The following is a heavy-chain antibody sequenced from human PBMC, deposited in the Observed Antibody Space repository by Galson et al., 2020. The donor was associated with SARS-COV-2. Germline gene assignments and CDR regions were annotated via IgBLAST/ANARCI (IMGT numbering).Heavy chain of an antibody. CDR2: IWYDGSNK. CDR1: GFTFSSYG. D-gene: IGHD5-18*01. Sequence: GGFLRLSCAASGFTFSSYGMHWVRQAPGKGLEWVAVIWYDGSNKYYADSVKGRFTISRDNSKNTLYLQMNSLRAEDTAVYYCARDADTAMVTGYYFDYWGQGTLVTVSS. V-gene: IGHV3-33*01. CDR3: ARDADTAMVTGYYFDY. J-gene: IGHJ4*02.